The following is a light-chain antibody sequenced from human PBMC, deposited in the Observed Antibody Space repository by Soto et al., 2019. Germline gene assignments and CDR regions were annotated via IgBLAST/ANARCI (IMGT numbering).Light chain of an antibody. Sequence: EIVMTQSPVTLSVSPGERATLSCRASQSVSSNLAWYQQKPGQAPRLLIYGASTRATGIPAKFSGSGSGTEFTLTISSLQSEDSAGYSCHQYNNWPPTFGQGTNMEIK. CDR3: HQYNNWPPT. CDR2: GAS. J-gene: IGKJ1*01. V-gene: IGKV3-15*01. CDR1: QSVSSN.